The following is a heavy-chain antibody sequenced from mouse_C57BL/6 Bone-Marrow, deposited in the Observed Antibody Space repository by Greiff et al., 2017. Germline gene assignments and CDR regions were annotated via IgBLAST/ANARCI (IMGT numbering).Heavy chain of an antibody. J-gene: IGHJ4*01. D-gene: IGHD4-1*01. Sequence: EVKLQESGGGLVKPGGSLKLSCAASGFTFSSYTMSWVRQTPEKRLEWVATISGGGGNTYYPDSVKGRFTISRDNAKNTLYLQMSSLRSEDTALYYCARSNWGYAMDDWGQGTSVTVSS. CDR2: ISGGGGNT. V-gene: IGHV5-9*01. CDR3: ARSNWGYAMDD. CDR1: GFTFSSYT.